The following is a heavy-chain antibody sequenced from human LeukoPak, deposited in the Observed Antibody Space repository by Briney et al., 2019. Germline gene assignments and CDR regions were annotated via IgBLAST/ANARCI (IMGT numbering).Heavy chain of an antibody. D-gene: IGHD2-15*01. CDR1: GFTFSSYG. V-gene: IGHV3-33*06. CDR3: AKGAWWAPISAEYFQH. Sequence: GRSLRLSCAASGFTFSSYGMHWVRQAPGKGLEWVAVIWYDGSNKYYADSVKGRFTISRDNSKNTLYLQMNSLRAEDTAVYYCAKGAWWAPISAEYFQHWGQGTLVPVSS. CDR2: IWYDGSNK. J-gene: IGHJ1*01.